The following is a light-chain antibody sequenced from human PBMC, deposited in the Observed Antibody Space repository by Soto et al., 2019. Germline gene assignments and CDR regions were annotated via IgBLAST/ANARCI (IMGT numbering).Light chain of an antibody. CDR2: GAS. CDR1: QSVSSSY. CDR3: QQYGSSPGT. J-gene: IGKJ1*01. V-gene: IGKV3-20*01. Sequence: VGTQSLSTLSLSPRERATLXCMASQSVSSSYLAWYQQKPGQAPRLLIYGASSRATGIPDRFSGSGSGTDFTLTISRLEPEDFAVYYCQQYGSSPGTFGQGTIVDI.